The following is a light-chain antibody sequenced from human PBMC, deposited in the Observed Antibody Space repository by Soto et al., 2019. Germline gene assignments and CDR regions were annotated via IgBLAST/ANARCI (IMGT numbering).Light chain of an antibody. CDR3: SSYTSSSTLLYV. Sequence: QSALTQPASVSGSPGQSITISCTGTSSDVGGYNYVSWYQQHPGKAPKLMIYDVRNRPSGVSNRFSGPKSGNTASLTISGLQAEDEADYYCSSYTSSSTLLYVFGTGTKLTVL. J-gene: IGLJ1*01. V-gene: IGLV2-14*01. CDR2: DVR. CDR1: SSDVGGYNY.